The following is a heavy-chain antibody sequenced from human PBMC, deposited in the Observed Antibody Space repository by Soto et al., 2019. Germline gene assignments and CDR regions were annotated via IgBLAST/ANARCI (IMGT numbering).Heavy chain of an antibody. D-gene: IGHD3-10*01. CDR2: ISAYNGNT. CDR1: GYTFTSYG. V-gene: IGHV1-18*01. J-gene: IGHJ6*03. Sequence: ASVKVSCKASGYTFTSYGISWVRRAPGQGLEWMGWISAYNGNTNYAQKLQGRVTMTTDTSTSTAYMELRSLRSDDTAVYYCARESGSGRGSVYYYYMDVWGKGTTVTVSS. CDR3: ARESGSGRGSVYYYYMDV.